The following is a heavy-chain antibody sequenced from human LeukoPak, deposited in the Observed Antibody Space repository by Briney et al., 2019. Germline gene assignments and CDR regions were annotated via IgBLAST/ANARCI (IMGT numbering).Heavy chain of an antibody. Sequence: PGGSLRLSCAASGFTFSNYALSWVRQAPGKGLEWVSYISSSGSTIYYADSVKGRFTISRDNAKNSLYLQMNSLRAEDTAVYYCAGSIAAAGTRYFQHWGQGTLVTVSS. CDR2: ISSSGSTI. J-gene: IGHJ1*01. D-gene: IGHD6-13*01. CDR1: GFTFSNYA. CDR3: AGSIAAAGTRYFQH. V-gene: IGHV3-48*03.